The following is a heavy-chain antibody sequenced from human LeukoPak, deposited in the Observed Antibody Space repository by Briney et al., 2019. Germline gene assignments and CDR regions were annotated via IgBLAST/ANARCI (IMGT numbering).Heavy chain of an antibody. Sequence: SETLSLTCTVSGGSISSYYWSWIRQPPGKGLEWIGYIYYTGSTNYNPSLKSRVTISVDTSKNQFSLKLSSVTAADTAVYYCARLEAAAGYVDFDYWGQGTLVTVSS. CDR1: GGSISSYY. D-gene: IGHD6-13*01. CDR2: IYYTGST. V-gene: IGHV4-59*12. CDR3: ARLEAAAGYVDFDY. J-gene: IGHJ4*02.